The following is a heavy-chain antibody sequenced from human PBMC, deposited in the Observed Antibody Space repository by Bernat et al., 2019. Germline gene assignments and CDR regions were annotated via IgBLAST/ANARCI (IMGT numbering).Heavy chain of an antibody. CDR2: IRYDGSNK. V-gene: IGHV3-30*02. D-gene: IGHD5-24*01. CDR1: GFTFSSYG. J-gene: IGHJ4*02. Sequence: QVQLVESGGGVVQPGGSLRLSCAASGFTFSSYGMHWVRQAPGKGLEWVAFIRYDGSNKYYAESVKGRFTISRDNSKNTLYLQMNSLRAEDTAVYYCAKCQAERWLQLPTGAWGQGTLVTVSS. CDR3: AKCQAERWLQLPTGA.